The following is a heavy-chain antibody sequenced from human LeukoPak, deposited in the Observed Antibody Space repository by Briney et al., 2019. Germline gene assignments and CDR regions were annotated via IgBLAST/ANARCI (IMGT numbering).Heavy chain of an antibody. CDR2: VHTSGST. J-gene: IGHJ5*02. V-gene: IGHV4-4*07. CDR1: GGSIHTYY. D-gene: IGHD3-10*01. CDR3: AMYGSQTWFDP. Sequence: PSETLSLTCDVSGGSIHTYYWSWIRQSTGKGLEWIGRVHTSGSTNYNPSLKSRVTLSQDTSKNQVYLRLTSVTAADTAVYYCAMYGSQTWFDPWGQGTLVTVSS.